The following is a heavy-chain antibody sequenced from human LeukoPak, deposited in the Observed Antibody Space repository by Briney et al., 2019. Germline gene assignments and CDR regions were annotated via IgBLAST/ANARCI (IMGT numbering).Heavy chain of an antibody. V-gene: IGHV4-38-2*02. J-gene: IGHJ2*01. CDR3: ARVEVPRDINDWYFDL. CDR1: GYSIAHGFF. Sequence: PSETLSLTCTVSGYSIAHGFFWAWIRQPPGGGLEWIGSLYHSGTTYYNTSLKSRISTSVDTSKNQFSLKLRLVTAADTAVHYCARVEVPRDINDWYFDLWGRGTLVTVSS. CDR2: LYHSGTT. D-gene: IGHD2-15*01.